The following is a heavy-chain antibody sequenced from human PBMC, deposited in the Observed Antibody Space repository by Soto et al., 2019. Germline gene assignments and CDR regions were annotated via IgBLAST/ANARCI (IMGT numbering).Heavy chain of an antibody. Sequence: PSETLSLTCTVSGVSIIDFYWSWMRQAPGKGLESVGYMYNSGTTIYNPSLNYRATISVDTSKNQFSLRLSSVTAADTAVYYCASTLNPIMISPHGYAQLSFDYWGQGSLVTVSS. D-gene: IGHD3-16*01. CDR2: MYNSGTT. J-gene: IGHJ4*02. V-gene: IGHV4-59*01. CDR3: ASTLNPIMISPHGYAQLSFDY. CDR1: GVSIIDFY.